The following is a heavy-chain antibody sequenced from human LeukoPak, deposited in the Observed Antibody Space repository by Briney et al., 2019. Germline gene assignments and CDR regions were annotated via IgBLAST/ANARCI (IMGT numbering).Heavy chain of an antibody. Sequence: GASLRLSCAASGFTFSSYEMHWVRQAPGKGLEWVSYISSSGSTIYYADSVKGRFIISRDNAKNSLYLQMNNLRVEDTAVYYCLRGDRRDYWGQGTLVTVSS. CDR2: ISSSGSTI. CDR1: GFTFSSYE. V-gene: IGHV3-48*03. J-gene: IGHJ4*02. CDR3: LRGDRRDY.